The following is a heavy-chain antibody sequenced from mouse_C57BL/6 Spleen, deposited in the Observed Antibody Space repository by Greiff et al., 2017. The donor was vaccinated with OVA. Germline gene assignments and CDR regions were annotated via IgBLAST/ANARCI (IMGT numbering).Heavy chain of an antibody. CDR2: ISSGSSTI. J-gene: IGHJ4*01. Sequence: DVMLVESGGGLVKPGGSLKLSCAASGFTFSDYGMHWVRQAPEKGLEWVAYISSGSSTIYYADTVKGRFTISRDNAKNTLFLQMTSLRSEDTAMYYCAKALFAMDYWGQGTSVTVSS. CDR3: AKALFAMDY. V-gene: IGHV5-17*01. CDR1: GFTFSDYG. D-gene: IGHD6-5*01.